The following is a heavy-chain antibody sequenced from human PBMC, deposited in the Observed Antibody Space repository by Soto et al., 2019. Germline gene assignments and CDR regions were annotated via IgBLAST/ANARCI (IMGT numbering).Heavy chain of an antibody. V-gene: IGHV3-23*01. CDR2: INREGTNT. CDR1: GFSLGNLA. Sequence: GGSLSLSFEASGFSLGNLAITWFRQAPGKGLEWVSTINREGTNTHYADSVKGRFTISRDNSKDTLYLEMNSLRAEDTAIYFCAKDPSTGSADFWGQGTLVTVSS. J-gene: IGHJ4*02. D-gene: IGHD3-9*01. CDR3: AKDPSTGSADF.